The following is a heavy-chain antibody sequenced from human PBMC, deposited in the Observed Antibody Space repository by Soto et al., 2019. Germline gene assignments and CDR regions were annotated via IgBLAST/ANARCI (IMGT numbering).Heavy chain of an antibody. CDR3: ARDQLSSSSSGYSRQAFDP. CDR1: GFTLSSYG. CDR2: IWYEGSNK. Sequence: GGALRLSLAASGFTLSSYGMHLVRQAPGKGVEWVAVIWYEGSNKKYADSVKGRFTISRDNSMNTLYLQMNSLRAEDTAVYYCARDQLSSSSSGYSRQAFDPWGQGPLVTVSS. D-gene: IGHD6-13*01. J-gene: IGHJ5*02. V-gene: IGHV3-33*01.